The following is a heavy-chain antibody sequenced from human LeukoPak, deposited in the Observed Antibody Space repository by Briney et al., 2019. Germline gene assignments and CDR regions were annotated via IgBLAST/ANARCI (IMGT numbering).Heavy chain of an antibody. Sequence: SETLSLTCSVSGYSISSGYYWGWIRQPPGKGLEWIGSIYHSGYTYYNPSLKSRVTISLDTSKNQFSLKLISVTAADTAVYFCARGPYSYDSSGAFDIWGQGTMVTVSS. V-gene: IGHV4-38-2*02. CDR1: GYSISSGYY. J-gene: IGHJ3*02. D-gene: IGHD3-22*01. CDR3: ARGPYSYDSSGAFDI. CDR2: IYHSGYT.